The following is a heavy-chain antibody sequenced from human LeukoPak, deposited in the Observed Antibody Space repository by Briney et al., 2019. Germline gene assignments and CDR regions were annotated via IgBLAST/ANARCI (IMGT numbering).Heavy chain of an antibody. CDR2: IRSKAYGGTT. J-gene: IGHJ4*02. CDR1: GFTFGDYA. Sequence: GGSLRLSCTASGFTFGDYAMSWFRQAPGKGLEWVGFIRSKAYGGTTEYAASVKGRFTISRDDSKSIAYLQMNSLKTEDTAVCYCTGYYDFWSGYYEYYFDYWGQGTLVTVSS. CDR3: TGYYDFWSGYYEYYFDY. D-gene: IGHD3-3*01. V-gene: IGHV3-49*03.